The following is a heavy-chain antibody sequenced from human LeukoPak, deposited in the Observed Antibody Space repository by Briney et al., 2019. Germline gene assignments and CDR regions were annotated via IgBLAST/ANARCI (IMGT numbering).Heavy chain of an antibody. CDR1: GFTFSDYY. CDR3: ASEVVAAATDAFDI. V-gene: IGHV3-11*01. CDR2: ISSSGSTI. Sequence: GGSLRLSCAASGFTFSDYYMSWIRQAPGKGLEWVSYISSSGSTIYYADSVKGRFTISRDNAKNSLYLQMNSLRAEDTAVYYCASEVVAAATDAFDIWGQGTMVTVSS. J-gene: IGHJ3*02. D-gene: IGHD2-15*01.